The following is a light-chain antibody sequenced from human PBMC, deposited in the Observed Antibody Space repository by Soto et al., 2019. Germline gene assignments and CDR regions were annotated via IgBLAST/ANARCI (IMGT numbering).Light chain of an antibody. CDR2: EVT. J-gene: IGLJ3*02. CDR1: IGVVYEDKY. Sequence: QSVLTQPASVSGSPGPSITISCTASIGVVYEDKYVSWYQQHPGKAPKLIIYEVTDRPSGFSSRFAGSKSDNTASLTISGLQAEDEADYDCSSCTPYSLGVFGGGTKLTVL. V-gene: IGLV2-14*01. CDR3: SSCTPYSLGV.